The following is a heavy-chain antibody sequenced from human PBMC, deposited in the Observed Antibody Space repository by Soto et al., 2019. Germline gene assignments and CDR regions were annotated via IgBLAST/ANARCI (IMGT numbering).Heavy chain of an antibody. V-gene: IGHV3-23*01. CDR3: AKSYYYGSGSYSPLFDP. J-gene: IGHJ5*02. CDR1: GFTFSSYA. D-gene: IGHD3-10*01. Sequence: GGSLRLSCAASGFTFSSYAMSWVRQAPGKGLEWVSAISGSGGSTYYADSVKGRFTISRDNSKNTLYLQMNRLRAEDTAVYFCAKSYYYGSGSYSPLFDPWGQGTLVTVSS. CDR2: ISGSGGST.